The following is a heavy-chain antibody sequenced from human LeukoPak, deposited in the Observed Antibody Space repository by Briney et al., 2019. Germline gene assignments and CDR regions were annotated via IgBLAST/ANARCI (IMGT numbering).Heavy chain of an antibody. Sequence: SETLSLTCTVSGGSISSSSYYWGWIRQPPGKGLEWIGSIYYSGSTYYNPSLKSRVTISVDTSKNQFSLKLSSVTAADTAVYYCAISPGLRYFDWAPGYYYGMDVWGQGTTVTVSS. CDR1: GGSISSSSYY. D-gene: IGHD3-9*01. J-gene: IGHJ6*02. CDR3: AISPGLRYFDWAPGYYYGMDV. CDR2: IYYSGST. V-gene: IGHV4-39*01.